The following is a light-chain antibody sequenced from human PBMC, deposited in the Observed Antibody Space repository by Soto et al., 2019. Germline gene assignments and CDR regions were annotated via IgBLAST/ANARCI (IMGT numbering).Light chain of an antibody. Sequence: QSALTQPPSVSAAPGQKVTISCSGSNSNIGNTYVSWYQQLPGTAPKLLIYENNKRPSGIPDRFSGSKSGTSATLGITGLQTGDEADYYCGAWDSGLSGYVFGTGTNVTVL. J-gene: IGLJ1*01. CDR3: GAWDSGLSGYV. CDR2: ENN. V-gene: IGLV1-51*02. CDR1: NSNIGNTY.